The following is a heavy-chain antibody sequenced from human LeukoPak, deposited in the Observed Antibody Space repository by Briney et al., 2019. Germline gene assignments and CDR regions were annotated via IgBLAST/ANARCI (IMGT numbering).Heavy chain of an antibody. CDR1: GASISSSSYY. CDR3: AAYDILTGSYPC. V-gene: IGHV4-39*01. CDR2: IYYSGST. Sequence: SQTLFLTCSVSGASISSSSYYWGWLRQPPGKGLEWIGSIYYSGSTYYNPSLKSRVIISVDTSKNQFSLKLSSVTAADTAVYYCAAYDILTGSYPCRGQGTLVTVSS. J-gene: IGHJ4*02. D-gene: IGHD3-9*01.